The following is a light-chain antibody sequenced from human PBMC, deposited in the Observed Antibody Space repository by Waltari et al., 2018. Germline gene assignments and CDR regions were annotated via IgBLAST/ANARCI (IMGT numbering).Light chain of an antibody. Sequence: EIVLTQSPDTLSLSRGERATLYCRAAQSVSNNYLAWYQHKPGQAPRLLIYGASTRATGIPGRFTGSGSGTEFTLTITRLEAEDLAVYFCQQYGRSPRTFGQGTKLEIK. CDR2: GAS. CDR1: QSVSNNY. CDR3: QQYGRSPRT. J-gene: IGKJ2*01. V-gene: IGKV3-20*01.